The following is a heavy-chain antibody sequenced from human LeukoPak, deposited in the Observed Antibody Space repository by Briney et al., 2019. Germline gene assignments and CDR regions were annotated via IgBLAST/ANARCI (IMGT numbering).Heavy chain of an antibody. D-gene: IGHD1-26*01. V-gene: IGHV1-69*13. Sequence: EASVKVSCKASGGTFSSYAISWVRQAPGQGLEWMGGIIPIFGTANYAQKFQGRVTITADESTSTAYMELSRLRSEDTAVYYCARDGVTSGSYSDYWGQGTLVTVSS. J-gene: IGHJ4*02. CDR1: GGTFSSYA. CDR3: ARDGVTSGSYSDY. CDR2: IIPIFGTA.